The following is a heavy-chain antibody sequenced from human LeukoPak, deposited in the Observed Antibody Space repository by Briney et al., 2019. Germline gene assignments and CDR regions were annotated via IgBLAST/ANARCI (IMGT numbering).Heavy chain of an antibody. CDR3: ARHFAYSSSSYFDY. CDR1: GGSVSNYY. Sequence: PSETLSLTCSVSGGSVSNYYWSWIRQPPGKGLEWIGYVCCTGSTNYNPSLKSRVTMFEDKSKNQFSLRLYSVTVADTAVYYCARHFAYSSSSYFDYWGQGSLVTVSS. V-gene: IGHV4-59*08. J-gene: IGHJ4*02. CDR2: VCCTGST. D-gene: IGHD6-6*01.